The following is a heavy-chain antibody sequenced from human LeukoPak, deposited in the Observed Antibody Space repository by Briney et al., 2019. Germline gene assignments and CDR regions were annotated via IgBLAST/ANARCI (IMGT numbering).Heavy chain of an antibody. D-gene: IGHD2-15*01. CDR3: ARGRIVVVVAATRYWFDP. CDR1: GGSFSGYY. CDR2: INRSGST. V-gene: IGHV4-34*01. J-gene: IGHJ5*02. Sequence: SETLSLTCAVYGGSFSGYYWSWIRQPPGKGLEWIGEINRSGSTNYNPSLKSRVTISVDTSKNQFSLKLSPVTAADTAVYYCARGRIVVVVAATRYWFDPWGQGTLVTVSS.